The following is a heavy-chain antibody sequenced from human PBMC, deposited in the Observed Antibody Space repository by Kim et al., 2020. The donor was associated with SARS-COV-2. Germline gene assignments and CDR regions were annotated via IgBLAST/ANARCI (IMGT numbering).Heavy chain of an antibody. J-gene: IGHJ5*02. CDR2: IYYSGST. D-gene: IGHD4-4*01. CDR3: ARHWDRLDYTFFDP. V-gene: IGHV4-39*01. CDR1: GGSISSSSYY. Sequence: SETLSLTCTVSGGSISSSSYYWGWIRQPPGKGLEWIGSIYYSGSTYYNPSLKSRVTISVDTSKNQFSLKLSSVTAADTAVYYCARHWDRLDYTFFDPWGQGTLVTVSS.